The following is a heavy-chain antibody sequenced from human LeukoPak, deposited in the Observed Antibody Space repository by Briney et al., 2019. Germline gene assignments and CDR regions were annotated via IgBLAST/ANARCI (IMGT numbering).Heavy chain of an antibody. CDR1: GFTFSSYW. CDR2: IKQDGSEK. Sequence: GGSLRLSCAASGFTFSSYWMSWVRQAPGKGLEWVANIKQDGSEKYYVDSVKGRFTISRDNAKNSLYLQMNSLRAEDTAVYYCAREGPITIYYYYMDVWGKGTTVTVSS. V-gene: IGHV3-7*01. J-gene: IGHJ6*03. CDR3: AREGPITIYYYYMDV. D-gene: IGHD3-3*01.